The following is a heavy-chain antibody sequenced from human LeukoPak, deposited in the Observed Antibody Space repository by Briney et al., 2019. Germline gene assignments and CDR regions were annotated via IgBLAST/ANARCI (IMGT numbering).Heavy chain of an antibody. V-gene: IGHV3-66*01. Sequence: GGFLGLSCAVSGFNVSSNYLNWVRQAPGKGPGGVSVIYSGCSTYYADSVKGIFTLSRDNCKITLHPQMNSVRAEDTAVYHSGRVGSRPAQFDYWGRGSVDSVRS. CDR3: GRVGSRPAQFDY. CDR1: GFNVSSNY. J-gene: IGHJ4*02. CDR2: IYSGCST. D-gene: IGHD2-15*01.